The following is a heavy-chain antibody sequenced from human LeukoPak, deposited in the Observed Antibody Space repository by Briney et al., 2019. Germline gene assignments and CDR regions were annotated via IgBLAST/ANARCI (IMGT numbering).Heavy chain of an antibody. CDR3: ASETPYYYGSGSYSWGRWFDP. J-gene: IGHJ5*02. V-gene: IGHV4-30-4*08. CDR1: GGSISSGDYY. Sequence: PSQTLSLTCTVSGGSISSGDYYWSWIRQPPGKGLEWIGYIYYSGSTYYTPSLKSRVTISVDTSKNQFSLKLSSVTAADTAVYYCASETPYYYGSGSYSWGRWFDPWGQGTLVTVSS. CDR2: IYYSGST. D-gene: IGHD3-10*01.